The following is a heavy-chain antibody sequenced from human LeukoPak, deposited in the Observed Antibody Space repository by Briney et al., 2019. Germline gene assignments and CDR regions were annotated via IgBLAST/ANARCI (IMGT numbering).Heavy chain of an antibody. J-gene: IGHJ3*02. V-gene: IGHV4-39*02. CDR3: ARDRRQVTSNRRGAFDI. CDR2: IYYSGST. Sequence: SETLSLTCTVSGGSISSSSYYWGWIRQPPGKGLEWIGSIYYSGSTYYNPSLKSRVTISVDTSKNQLSLKLSSVTAADTAVYYCARDRRQVTSNRRGAFDIWGQGTMVTVSS. D-gene: IGHD2-21*02. CDR1: GGSISSSSYY.